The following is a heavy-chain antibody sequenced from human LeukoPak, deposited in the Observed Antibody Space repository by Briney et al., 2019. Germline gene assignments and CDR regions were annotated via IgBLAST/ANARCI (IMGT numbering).Heavy chain of an antibody. V-gene: IGHV3-64*04. D-gene: IGHD6-13*01. CDR3: AREFKSIAAAGRSFDY. CDR1: GFTFSSYA. Sequence: GGSLRLSCSASGFTFSSYAMHWVRQAPGKGLEYVSVITSNGGSTYYADSVKGRFTISRDNSKNTLYLQMNSLRAEDTAVYYCAREFKSIAAAGRSFDYWGQGTLVTVSS. CDR2: ITSNGGST. J-gene: IGHJ4*02.